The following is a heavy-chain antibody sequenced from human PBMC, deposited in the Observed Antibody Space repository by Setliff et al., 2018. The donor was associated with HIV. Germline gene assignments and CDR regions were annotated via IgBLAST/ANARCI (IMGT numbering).Heavy chain of an antibody. Sequence: ASVKVSCKASGYTFLSYGISWVRQAPGQGLEWMGWISAYNGNTNYAQMLQGRVTITTDTSTSTAYMELRSLRSDDTAVYYCARGGYCSGGSCYPLNDYFYYMDVWGKGTTDTVSS. D-gene: IGHD2-15*01. CDR3: ARGGYCSGGSCYPLNDYFYYMDV. J-gene: IGHJ6*03. V-gene: IGHV1-18*01. CDR1: GYTFLSYG. CDR2: ISAYNGNT.